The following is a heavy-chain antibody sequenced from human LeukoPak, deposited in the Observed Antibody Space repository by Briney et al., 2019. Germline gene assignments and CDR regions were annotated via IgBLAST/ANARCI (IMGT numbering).Heavy chain of an antibody. CDR1: GFTFSSHG. D-gene: IGHD2-15*01. CDR3: ARDIVVVLAAIWYYMDV. Sequence: GGSLRLSCAASGFTFSSHGMNWVRQAPGKGLEWVSSISSSSRYIYYADSVKGRFTISRDNAKNSLYLQMNSLRAEDTAVYYCARDIVVVLAAIWYYMDVWGKGTTVTISS. J-gene: IGHJ6*03. CDR2: ISSSSRYI. V-gene: IGHV3-21*01.